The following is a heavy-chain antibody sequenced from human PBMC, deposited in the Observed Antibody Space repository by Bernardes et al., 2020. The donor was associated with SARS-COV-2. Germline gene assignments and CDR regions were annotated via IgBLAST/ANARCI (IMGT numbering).Heavy chain of an antibody. CDR2: IGARGYDP. CDR3: LREIDYHSSGFGFDY. D-gene: IGHD3-22*01. Sequence: GGSLRLSRAASGFTFSNHDFHWVRQVTGKGLEWVSHIGARGYDPYYADSVKGRFTVSRDNAKNSLFLQMSSLRAGDTAVYYCLREIDYHSSGFGFDYWGQGIPVTVSS. V-gene: IGHV3-13*05. J-gene: IGHJ4*02. CDR1: GFTFSNHD.